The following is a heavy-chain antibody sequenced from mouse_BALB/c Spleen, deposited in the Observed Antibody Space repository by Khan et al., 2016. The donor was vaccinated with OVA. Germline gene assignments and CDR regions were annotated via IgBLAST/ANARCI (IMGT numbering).Heavy chain of an antibody. D-gene: IGHD4-1*01. Sequence: EVKLMESGGDLVKPGGSLKLSCAASGFTFSSYSMSWVRQTPDKRLEWVASISSGGDYTYYPDSVKGRFNISRDNAKKTLYLQMSDLKSEDTAMYYCADHLTVSFAYWGQGTLVTVSA. CDR1: GFTFSSYS. J-gene: IGHJ3*01. V-gene: IGHV5-6*01. CDR3: ADHLTVSFAY. CDR2: ISSGGDYT.